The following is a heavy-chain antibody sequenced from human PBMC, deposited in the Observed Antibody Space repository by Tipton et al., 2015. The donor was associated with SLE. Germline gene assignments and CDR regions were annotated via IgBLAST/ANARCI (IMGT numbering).Heavy chain of an antibody. Sequence: SLRLSCAASGFTFSSYWMSWVRQAPGKGLEWVANIKQDGSEKYYVDSVKGRFTISRDNAKNSLYLQMNSLRAEDTAVYYCARGKGYSSSHDAFDIWGQGTMVTVSS. J-gene: IGHJ3*02. CDR3: ARGKGYSSSHDAFDI. D-gene: IGHD6-13*01. V-gene: IGHV3-7*03. CDR1: GFTFSSYW. CDR2: IKQDGSEK.